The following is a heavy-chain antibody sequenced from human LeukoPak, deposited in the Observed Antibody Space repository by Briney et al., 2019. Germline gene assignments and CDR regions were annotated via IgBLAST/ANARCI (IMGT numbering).Heavy chain of an antibody. CDR3: AAARDDYMKFDS. Sequence: SVKVSCKASGGTFSSYAISWVRQAPGQGLEWIGWIVVGSGNRNYAQKFQERVTFSRDMSTSTAYMELSSLRSEDTAVYYCAAARDDYMKFDSWGQGTLVTVSS. D-gene: IGHD4-11*01. J-gene: IGHJ4*02. CDR1: GGTFSSYA. V-gene: IGHV1-58*02. CDR2: IVVGSGNR.